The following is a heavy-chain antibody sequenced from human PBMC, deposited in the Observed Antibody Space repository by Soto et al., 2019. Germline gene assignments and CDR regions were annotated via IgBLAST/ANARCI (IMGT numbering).Heavy chain of an antibody. CDR2: IYYSGST. CDR1: GGSISSSSYY. CDR3: ASSNGEYYYYYMDV. V-gene: IGHV4-39*01. Sequence: SETLSLTCTVSGGSISSSSYYWGWIRQPPGKGLEWIGSIYYSGSTYYNPSLKSRVTISVDTSKNQFSLKLSSVTAADTAVYYCASSNGEYYYYYMDVWGKGTTVTVSS. J-gene: IGHJ6*03.